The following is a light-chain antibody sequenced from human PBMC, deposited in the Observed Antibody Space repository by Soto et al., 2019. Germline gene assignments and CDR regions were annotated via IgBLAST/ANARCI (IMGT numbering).Light chain of an antibody. V-gene: IGKV3-20*01. J-gene: IGKJ4*01. CDR3: QHYGSLVLT. CDR2: GAS. Sequence: EIVLTQSPGTLSLSPGERATLSCRASQSVSSTYLAWYQQKPGQAPRLLIYGASSRATGLPARFSGSGSGTDFTLTISRLEPEDFAVYYCQHYGSLVLTFGGGTKVEIK. CDR1: QSVSSTY.